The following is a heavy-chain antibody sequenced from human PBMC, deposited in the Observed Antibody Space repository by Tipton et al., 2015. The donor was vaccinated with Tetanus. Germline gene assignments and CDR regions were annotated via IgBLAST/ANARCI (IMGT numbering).Heavy chain of an antibody. D-gene: IGHD6-19*01. Sequence: LRLSCAVYGGSFSNYFWRWIRQPPGKGLEWIGEISPSGNTNYNPSLKSRVTISADTSRNHFSLTLSSVTAADTAVYYCARGSGWADFWGQGTQVTVSS. CDR1: GGSFSNYF. V-gene: IGHV4-34*01. CDR3: ARGSGWADF. CDR2: ISPSGNT. J-gene: IGHJ4*02.